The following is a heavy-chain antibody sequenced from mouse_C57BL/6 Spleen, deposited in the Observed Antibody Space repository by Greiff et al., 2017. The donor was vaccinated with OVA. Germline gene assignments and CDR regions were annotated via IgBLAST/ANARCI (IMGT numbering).Heavy chain of an antibody. CDR2: INPSSGYT. CDR1: GYTFTSYW. Sequence: QVQLKQSGAELAKPGASVKLSCKASGYTFTSYWMHWVKQRPGQGLEWIGYINPSSGYTKYNQKFKDKATLTADKSSSTAYMQMSSLTYEDSAVYFCARPGNDPPLGFAYWGQGTLVTVSA. CDR3: ARPGNDPPLGFAY. J-gene: IGHJ3*01. V-gene: IGHV1-7*01.